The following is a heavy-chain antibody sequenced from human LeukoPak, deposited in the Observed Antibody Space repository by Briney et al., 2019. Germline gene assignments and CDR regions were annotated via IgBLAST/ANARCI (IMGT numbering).Heavy chain of an antibody. D-gene: IGHD4-23*01. V-gene: IGHV3-30-3*01. CDR3: ARDFRRNGWELGSRLDY. CDR1: GFTLIGHA. J-gene: IGHJ4*02. CDR2: ISYDGTKK. Sequence: GGSLRLSCAASGFTLIGHAMHWVRQAPGKGLEWMAFISYDGTKKYYADSVKGRFTVSRDNSKKTLYLHVNSLRAEDTALYYCARDFRRNGWELGSRLDYWGQGTLVTVSS.